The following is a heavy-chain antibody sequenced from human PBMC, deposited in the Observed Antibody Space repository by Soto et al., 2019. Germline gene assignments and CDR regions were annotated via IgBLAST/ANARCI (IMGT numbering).Heavy chain of an antibody. CDR1: GGSISSSSYY. J-gene: IGHJ6*03. D-gene: IGHD5-12*01. V-gene: IGHV4-39*01. Sequence: TLSLTCTVSGGSISSSSYYWGWIRQPPGKGLEWIGSIYYSGSTYYNPSLKSRVTISVDTSKNQFSLKLSSVTAADTAVYYCASPTYSGYDRYYYYYYMDVWGKGTTVTVSS. CDR3: ASPTYSGYDRYYYYYYMDV. CDR2: IYYSGST.